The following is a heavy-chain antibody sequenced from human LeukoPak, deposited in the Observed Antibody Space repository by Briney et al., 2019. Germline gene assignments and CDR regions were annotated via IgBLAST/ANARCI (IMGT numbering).Heavy chain of an antibody. CDR2: ISAYNGNT. Sequence: ASVKVSSTASGYTLTSYGISWVRQAPGQGLEWMGWISAYNGNTNYAQKLQGRVTMTTDTSTSTAYMELRSLRSDDTAVYYCASGSHTLRYFDWLRGYYYGMDVWGQGTTVTVSS. CDR3: ASGSHTLRYFDWLRGYYYGMDV. CDR1: GYTLTSYG. J-gene: IGHJ6*02. D-gene: IGHD3-9*01. V-gene: IGHV1-18*01.